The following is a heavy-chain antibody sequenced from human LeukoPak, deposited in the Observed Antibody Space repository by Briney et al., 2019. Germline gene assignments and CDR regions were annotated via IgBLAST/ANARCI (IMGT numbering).Heavy chain of an antibody. CDR1: GYTFTSYG. V-gene: IGHV1-18*01. CDR2: ISAYNGNT. D-gene: IGHD5-18*01. CDR3: ARDSRGDTAMAPDY. J-gene: IGHJ4*02. Sequence: GASVKVSCKASGYTFTSYGISWVRQAPGQGLEWMRWISAYNGNTNYAQKLQGRVTMTTDTSTSTAYMELRSLRSDDTAVYYCARDSRGDTAMAPDYWGQGTLVTVSS.